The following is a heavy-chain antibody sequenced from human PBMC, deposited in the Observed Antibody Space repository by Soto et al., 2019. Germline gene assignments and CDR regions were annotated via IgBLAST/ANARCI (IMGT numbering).Heavy chain of an antibody. Sequence: SVRVSCKASGGTFSSYAISWVRQAPGQGLEWMGGIIPIFGTANYAQKFQGRVTITADESTSTAYMELSSLRSEDTAVYYCARDSGSYAHDVFDISGQGSMSSVSS. V-gene: IGHV1-69*13. CDR2: IIPIFGTA. D-gene: IGHD1-26*01. CDR1: GGTFSSYA. CDR3: ARDSGSYAHDVFDI. J-gene: IGHJ3*02.